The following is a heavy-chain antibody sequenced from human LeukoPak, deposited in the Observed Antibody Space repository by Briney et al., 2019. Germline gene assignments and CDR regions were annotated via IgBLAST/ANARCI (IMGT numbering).Heavy chain of an antibody. D-gene: IGHD4-17*01. CDR3: ARGTSNHYGN. Sequence: GGSLRLSCAASGFTFSSYGMHWVRQAPGKGLEWVAFIRYVGGETFYAGSVKGRFTISRDNSQNMLYLQMSSLSAEDTAVYYCARGTSNHYGNWGQGSLVTVSS. CDR2: IRYVGGET. CDR1: GFTFSSYG. V-gene: IGHV3-30*02. J-gene: IGHJ4*02.